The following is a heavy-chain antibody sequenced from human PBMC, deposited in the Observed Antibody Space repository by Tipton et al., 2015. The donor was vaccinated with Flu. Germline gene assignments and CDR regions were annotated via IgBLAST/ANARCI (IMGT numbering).Heavy chain of an antibody. J-gene: IGHJ1*01. CDR2: IYHSGGT. D-gene: IGHD3-22*01. CDR3: AGLRREERYYDTRGLLD. V-gene: IGHV4-38-2*02. CDR1: CYSISSGYY. Sequence: LRLSCTVSCYSISSGYYWGWIRQPPGKGQEWIGNIYHSGGTYYNPSLKGRVTISEDTSKNQFSLKLTSVTAADTAVYYCAGLRREERYYDTRGLLDWGQGTLVAVSS.